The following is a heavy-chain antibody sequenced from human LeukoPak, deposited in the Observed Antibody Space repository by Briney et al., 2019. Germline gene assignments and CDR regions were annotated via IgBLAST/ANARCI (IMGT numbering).Heavy chain of an antibody. D-gene: IGHD3-10*01. CDR3: ARDGSDYYGSASPPLDY. J-gene: IGHJ4*02. CDR1: GYTFTSYG. Sequence: ASVKVSCKASGYTFTSYGISWVRQAPGQGLEWMGWISAYNGNTNYAQKLQGRVTMTTDTSTSTAYMELRSLRSDDTAVYYCARDGSDYYGSASPPLDYWGQGTLVTVSS. CDR2: ISAYNGNT. V-gene: IGHV1-18*01.